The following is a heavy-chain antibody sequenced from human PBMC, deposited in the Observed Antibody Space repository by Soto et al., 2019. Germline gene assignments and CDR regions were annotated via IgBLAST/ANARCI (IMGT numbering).Heavy chain of an antibody. CDR3: ATLPLVAMPLFDY. J-gene: IGHJ4*02. Sequence: GGSLRLSCAASGFTFSSYAMHWVRQAPGKGLEWVAVISYDGSNKYYADSVKGRFTISRDNSKNTLYLQMNSLRAEDTAVYYCATLPLVAMPLFDYWGQGTLVTVSS. CDR2: ISYDGSNK. V-gene: IGHV3-30-3*01. CDR1: GFTFSSYA. D-gene: IGHD5-12*01.